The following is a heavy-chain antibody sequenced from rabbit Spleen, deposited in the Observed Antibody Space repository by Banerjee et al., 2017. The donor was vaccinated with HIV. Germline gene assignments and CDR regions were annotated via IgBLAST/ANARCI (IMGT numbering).Heavy chain of an antibody. J-gene: IGHJ4*01. CDR1: GFDFGTYY. CDR2: IDPIFGSK. D-gene: IGHD2-1*01. Sequence: QSLEESGGGLVQPGGSLKLSCKASGFDFGTYYMSWVRQAPGKGLEWIGYIDPIFGSKYYASWVNGRFTISRHNAQNTLYLQLDSLTAADTATYFCLRDRANIGGDYGPYYFDLWGQGTLVTVS. CDR3: LRDRANIGGDYGPYYFDL. V-gene: IGHV1S7*01.